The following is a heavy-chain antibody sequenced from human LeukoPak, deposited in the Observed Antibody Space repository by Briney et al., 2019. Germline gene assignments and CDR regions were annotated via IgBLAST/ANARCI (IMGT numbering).Heavy chain of an antibody. CDR2: IYPGDFDT. Sequence: GESPKISCKGSGYSFTSYWIGWVRQMPGKGLEWMGIIYPGDFDTRYSPSFQGQVTISADKSISTAYLQWSSLKASDTAMYYCAIHRGSGSYYKDYYYYGMDVWGEGTTVTVSS. CDR3: AIHRGSGSYYKDYYYYGMDV. CDR1: GYSFTSYW. V-gene: IGHV5-51*01. D-gene: IGHD3-10*01. J-gene: IGHJ6*04.